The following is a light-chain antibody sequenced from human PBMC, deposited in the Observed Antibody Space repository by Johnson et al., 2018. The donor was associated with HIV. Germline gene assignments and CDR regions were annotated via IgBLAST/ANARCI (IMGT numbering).Light chain of an antibody. CDR1: SSNIGNIY. Sequence: QSVLTQPPSLSAAPGQRVTISCSGSSSNIGNIYVSWYQQLPGTAPRLLVYENDKRPSGIPDRFSGSKSGTSATLGITGLQTGDEADYYCGTWDSSLRAGVFGTGTKVTVL. CDR2: END. J-gene: IGLJ1*01. V-gene: IGLV1-51*02. CDR3: GTWDSSLRAGV.